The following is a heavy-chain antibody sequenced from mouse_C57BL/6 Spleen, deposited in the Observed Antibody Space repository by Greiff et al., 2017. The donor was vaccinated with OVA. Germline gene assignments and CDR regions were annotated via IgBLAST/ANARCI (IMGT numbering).Heavy chain of an antibody. V-gene: IGHV5-9*01. D-gene: IGHD1-1*01. CDR1: GFTFSSYT. Sequence: EVQLVESGGGLVKPGGSLKLSCAASGFTFSSYTMSWVRQTPEKRLEWVATISGGGGNTYYPDSVKGRFTISRDNAKNTLYLQMSSLRSEDTALYYCARHYGSSYEAWFAYWGQGTLVTVSA. CDR2: ISGGGGNT. J-gene: IGHJ3*01. CDR3: ARHYGSSYEAWFAY.